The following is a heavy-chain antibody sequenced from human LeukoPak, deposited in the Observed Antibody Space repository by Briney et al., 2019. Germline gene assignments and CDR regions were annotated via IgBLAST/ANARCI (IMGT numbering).Heavy chain of an antibody. J-gene: IGHJ4*02. CDR3: AREPDYDSRGRHFDY. D-gene: IGHD3-22*01. V-gene: IGHV4-4*07. Sequence: KPSETLSLTCTVSGGSISSYYWSWIRQPAGKGLEWIGRIYTSGSTNYNPSLKSRVTMSVDTSKNQFSLKLSSVTAADTAVYYCAREPDYDSRGRHFDYWGQGTLVTVSS. CDR2: IYTSGST. CDR1: GGSISSYY.